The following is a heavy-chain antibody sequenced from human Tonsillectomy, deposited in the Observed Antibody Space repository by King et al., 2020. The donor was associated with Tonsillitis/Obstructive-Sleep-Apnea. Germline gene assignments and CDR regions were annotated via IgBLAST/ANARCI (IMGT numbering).Heavy chain of an antibody. D-gene: IGHD3-3*01. Sequence: VQLVESGGGLVQPGGSLRLSCAASGFTFSSYAMSWVRQAPGKGLEWVLAISGSGGSTYYADSVKGRFTISRDNSKNTLYLQMNSLRAEDTAVYYCAKRVGLGSVLRFLEWLLPFDYWGQGTLVTVSS. V-gene: IGHV3-23*04. CDR3: AKRVGLGSVLRFLEWLLPFDY. CDR2: ISGSGGST. CDR1: GFTFSSYA. J-gene: IGHJ4*02.